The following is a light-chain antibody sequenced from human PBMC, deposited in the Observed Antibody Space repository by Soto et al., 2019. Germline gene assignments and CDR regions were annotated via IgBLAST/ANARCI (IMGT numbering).Light chain of an antibody. J-gene: IGKJ1*01. V-gene: IGKV3-11*01. CDR1: QSVYTS. Sequence: EIVLTQSPATLSLSPGERATLSCRASQSVYTSLAWYQQKPGQAPRLLISDASNRATGISVRFSGGGSGTDFTLTISGLKPEDVAVYYCQHHTVWPTFGHGTKVEIK. CDR2: DAS. CDR3: QHHTVWPT.